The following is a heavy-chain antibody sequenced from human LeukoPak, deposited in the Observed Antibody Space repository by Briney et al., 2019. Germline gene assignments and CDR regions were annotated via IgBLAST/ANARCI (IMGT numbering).Heavy chain of an antibody. V-gene: IGHV3-23*01. CDR3: ACYGSGSRNWFDP. Sequence: PGGSLRLSCAASGFTFSSYAMGWVRQAPGKGLEWVSAISGSGGSTYYADSVKGRFTISRDNSKNTLYLQMNSLRAEDTAVYYCACYGSGSRNWFDPWGQGTLVTVSS. CDR1: GFTFSSYA. D-gene: IGHD3-10*01. CDR2: ISGSGGST. J-gene: IGHJ5*02.